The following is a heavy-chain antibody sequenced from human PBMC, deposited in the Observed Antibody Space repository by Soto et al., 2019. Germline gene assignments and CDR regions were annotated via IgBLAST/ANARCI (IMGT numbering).Heavy chain of an antibody. Sequence: ASVKVSCKASGYTFTSYGISWVRQAPGQGLEWMGWISAYNGNTNYAQKLQGRVTMTTDTSTSTAYMELRSLRSDDTAVYYCARAEARIAVAGPGWFDHWGQGTLVNVSS. D-gene: IGHD6-19*01. CDR1: GYTFTSYG. CDR2: ISAYNGNT. V-gene: IGHV1-18*01. CDR3: ARAEARIAVAGPGWFDH. J-gene: IGHJ5*02.